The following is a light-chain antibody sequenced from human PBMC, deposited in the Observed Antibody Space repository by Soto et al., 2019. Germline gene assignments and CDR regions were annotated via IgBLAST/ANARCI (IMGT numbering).Light chain of an antibody. CDR1: SGHSSYA. J-gene: IGLJ2*01. CDR2: LXSXXSH. V-gene: IGLV4-69*01. CDR3: QTWGTGLVV. Sequence: QPVLTQSPSASASLGASVKLTCTLSSGHSSYAIAWHQQQPEKGPRYLMKLXSXXSHXKXDGXXXRXSXXSSGAERYXTISXLQSEDEADYYCQTWGTGLVVFGGGTKLTVL.